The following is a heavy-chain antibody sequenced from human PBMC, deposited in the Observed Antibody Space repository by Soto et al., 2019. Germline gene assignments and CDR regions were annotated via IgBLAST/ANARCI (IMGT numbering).Heavy chain of an antibody. V-gene: IGHV4-39*01. CDR2: IYYSGYT. CDR3: ARHNGPLYFGYYYDMDV. CDR1: GGSISSGGYY. D-gene: IGHD1-26*01. Sequence: SLTCTVSGGSISSGGYYWGWIRQPPGKGLEWIGSIYYSGYTYYNPSLKSRVTISVDTSKNQFSLKLSSVTAADTAVYYCARHNGPLYFGYYYDMDVWAQGTTFTVS. J-gene: IGHJ6*02.